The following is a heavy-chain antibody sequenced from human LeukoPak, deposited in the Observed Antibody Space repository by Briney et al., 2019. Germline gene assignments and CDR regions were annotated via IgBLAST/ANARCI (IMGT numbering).Heavy chain of an antibody. CDR1: GGTFSDYA. J-gene: IGHJ4*02. CDR3: ARTRDGYKYGFDH. CDR2: IIPIFGTG. V-gene: IGHV1-69*05. Sequence: GSSVTVSCKASGGTFSDYAFSWVRQAPGQGLEWMGGIIPIFGTGEYAQKFQGRVSLTTDESTSTVYMEMSSLRSEDTAVCYCARTRDGYKYGFDHWGQGTLVTVSS. D-gene: IGHD5-24*01.